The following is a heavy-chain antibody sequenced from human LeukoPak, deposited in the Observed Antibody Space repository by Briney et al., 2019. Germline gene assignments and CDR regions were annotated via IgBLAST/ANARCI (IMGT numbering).Heavy chain of an antibody. J-gene: IGHJ4*02. V-gene: IGHV3-30*18. Sequence: GRSLRLSCAASGFTFSSCGMHWVRQAPGKGLEWVAVISYDGSNKYYADSVKGRFTISRDNSKNTLYLQMNSLRAEDTAVYYCAKGARGVTAVDHWGQGTLVTVSS. CDR2: ISYDGSNK. CDR1: GFTFSSCG. D-gene: IGHD2-21*02. CDR3: AKGARGVTAVDH.